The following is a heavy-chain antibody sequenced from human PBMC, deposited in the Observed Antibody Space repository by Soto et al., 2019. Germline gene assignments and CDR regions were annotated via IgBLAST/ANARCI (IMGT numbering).Heavy chain of an antibody. D-gene: IGHD6-19*01. CDR3: ARDRIAVAGTVDY. J-gene: IGHJ4*02. V-gene: IGHV3-21*01. CDR2: ISSSSSYI. CDR1: GFTVSSNS. Sequence: GGSLRLSCATSGFTVSSNSMAWVRQAPGKGLEWVSSISSSSSYIYYADSVKGRFTISRDNAKNSLYLQMNSLRAEGTAVYYCARDRIAVAGTVDYWGQGTLVTVPS.